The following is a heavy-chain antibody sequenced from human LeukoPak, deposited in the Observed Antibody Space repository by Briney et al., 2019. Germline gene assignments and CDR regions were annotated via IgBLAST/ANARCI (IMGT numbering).Heavy chain of an antibody. J-gene: IGHJ6*02. CDR1: GFTFSGYG. V-gene: IGHV3-33*01. Sequence: GRSLILSCAASGFTFSGYGMHWVRQAPGKGLEWVADIWFDGKNEQFADSVKGRFTISRDNSKNTMYLQINSLRAEDTAVYYCARDRHCANGVCHSPPGMDVWGQGTTVTVSS. CDR2: IWFDGKNE. D-gene: IGHD2-8*01. CDR3: ARDRHCANGVCHSPPGMDV.